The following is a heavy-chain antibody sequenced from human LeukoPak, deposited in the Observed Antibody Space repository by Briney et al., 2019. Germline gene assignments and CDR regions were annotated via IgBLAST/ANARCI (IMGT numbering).Heavy chain of an antibody. Sequence: PGGSLRLSCAASGFTFSSYRMNWVRQAPGKELEWVSYTSSSSNTIYYADSVKGRFTISRDNAKNSLYLQMDTLRDEDTAVYYCAGSIDYWGQGTLVTVSS. CDR3: AGSIDY. CDR1: GFTFSSYR. V-gene: IGHV3-48*02. D-gene: IGHD3-10*01. CDR2: TSSSSNTI. J-gene: IGHJ4*02.